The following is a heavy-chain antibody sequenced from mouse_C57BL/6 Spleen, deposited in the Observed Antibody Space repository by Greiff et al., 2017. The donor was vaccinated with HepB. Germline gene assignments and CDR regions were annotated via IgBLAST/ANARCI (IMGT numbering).Heavy chain of an antibody. D-gene: IGHD1-1*01. J-gene: IGHJ4*01. V-gene: IGHV5-17*01. CDR1: GFTFSDYG. Sequence: DVMLVESGGGLVKPGGSLKLSCAASGFTFSDYGMHWVRQAPEKGLEWVAYISSGSSTIYYADTVKGRFTISRDNAKNTLFLQMTSLRSEDTAMYYWARGLLRAMDYWGQGTSVTVSS. CDR3: ARGLLRAMDY. CDR2: ISSGSSTI.